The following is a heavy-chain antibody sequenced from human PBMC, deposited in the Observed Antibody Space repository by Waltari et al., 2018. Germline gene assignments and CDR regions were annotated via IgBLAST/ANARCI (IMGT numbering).Heavy chain of an antibody. V-gene: IGHV4-39*01. D-gene: IGHD6-13*01. CDR3: AARDSSWLSDY. CDR1: GGSISSSSYY. J-gene: IGHJ4*02. Sequence: QLQLQESGPGLVKPSETLSLTCTVSGGSISSSSYYWGWIRQPPGKGLECIGSIYYSGSTYYNPSLKSRVTISVDTSKNQFSLKLSSVTAADTAVYYCAARDSSWLSDYWGQGTLVTVSS. CDR2: IYYSGST.